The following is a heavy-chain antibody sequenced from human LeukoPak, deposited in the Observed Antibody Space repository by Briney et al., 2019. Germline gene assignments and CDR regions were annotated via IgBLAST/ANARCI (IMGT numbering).Heavy chain of an antibody. D-gene: IGHD6-19*01. CDR1: GFTFSSYG. CDR2: ISYDGSNK. V-gene: IGHV3-30*18. Sequence: GGSLRLSCAACGFTFSSYGMHWVRQAPGKGLEWVAVISYDGSNKYYADSVKGRFTISRDNSKNTLYLQMNSLRAEDTAVYYCAKDGDHSSGWYGEGFDPWGQGTLVTVSS. J-gene: IGHJ5*02. CDR3: AKDGDHSSGWYGEGFDP.